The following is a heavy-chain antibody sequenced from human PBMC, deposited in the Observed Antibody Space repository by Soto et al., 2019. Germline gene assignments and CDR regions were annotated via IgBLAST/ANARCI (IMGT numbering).Heavy chain of an antibody. D-gene: IGHD5-12*01. Sequence: QVQLQESCPGLVKPSQTLSLICTVSGGFIINGYYHWSWIRPPPGKGLEWIGYTYPSGSTYYNASLRSRVTTSIDASKNQFSQKLNSVTAADTAVYYCAREGGYDSPHGCWGQGTLVTVSS. CDR1: GGFIINGYYH. CDR3: AREGGYDSPHGC. V-gene: IGHV4-30-4*01. CDR2: TYPSGST. J-gene: IGHJ4*02.